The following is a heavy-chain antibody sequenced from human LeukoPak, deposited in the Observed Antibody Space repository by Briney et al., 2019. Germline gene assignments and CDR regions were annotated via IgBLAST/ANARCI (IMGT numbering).Heavy chain of an antibody. J-gene: IGHJ6*02. V-gene: IGHV3-30*04. Sequence: GGSLRLSCAASGFTFSSYAMHWVRQAPGKGLEWVAVISYDGSNKYYADSVKGRFIISRDNSKNTLYLQMNSLRAEDTAVYYCARDDCSSTSCYYYYGMDVWGQGTTVTVSS. CDR3: ARDDCSSTSCYYYYGMDV. D-gene: IGHD2-2*01. CDR2: ISYDGSNK. CDR1: GFTFSSYA.